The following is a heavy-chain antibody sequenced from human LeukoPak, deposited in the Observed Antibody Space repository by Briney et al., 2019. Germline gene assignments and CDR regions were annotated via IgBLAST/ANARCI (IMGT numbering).Heavy chain of an antibody. CDR3: TKWSGFGDD. J-gene: IGHJ4*02. D-gene: IGHD3-10*01. CDR1: GFTFSNAW. V-gene: IGHV3-23*01. CDR2: ISGSGDST. Sequence: GGSLRLSCAASGFTFSNAWMSWVRQAPGKGLEWVSGISGSGDSTFYADSVKGRSTISRDNSRNTLYLQMSSLRPEDTAVYYCTKWSGFGDDWGQGTLVTVSS.